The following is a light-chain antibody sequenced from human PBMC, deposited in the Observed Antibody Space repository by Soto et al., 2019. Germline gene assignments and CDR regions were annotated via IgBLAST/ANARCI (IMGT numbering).Light chain of an antibody. CDR2: EVS. Sequence: QSVLTQPPSASGCPGQSVTSSCTGASSDVGGYNYVSWYQQHPGKAPKLMIYEVSKRPSGVPDRFSGSKSGNTASLTVSGLQAEDEADYYCSSYAGSNFYVFGTGTKVTVL. V-gene: IGLV2-8*01. CDR1: SSDVGGYNY. CDR3: SSYAGSNFYV. J-gene: IGLJ1*01.